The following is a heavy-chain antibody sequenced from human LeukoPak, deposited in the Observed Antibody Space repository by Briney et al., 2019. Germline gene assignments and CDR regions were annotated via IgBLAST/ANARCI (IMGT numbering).Heavy chain of an antibody. D-gene: IGHD3-10*01. CDR3: ARGLVGGGYYFDY. J-gene: IGHJ4*02. V-gene: IGHV4-59*01. CDR1: GGSISTYY. CDR2: IYNSGST. Sequence: RSSETLSLTCTVSGGSISTYYWSWIRQPPGKGLEWIGYIYNSGSTNYNPSLKSRVTISVDTSKNQFSLKLSSVTAADTAVYYCARGLVGGGYYFDYWGQGTLVTVSS.